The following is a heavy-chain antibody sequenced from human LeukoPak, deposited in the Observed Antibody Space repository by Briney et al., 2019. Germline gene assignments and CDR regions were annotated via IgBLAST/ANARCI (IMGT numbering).Heavy chain of an antibody. CDR3: ASQHYYYYYMDV. J-gene: IGHJ6*03. CDR1: GGSISSGSYY. V-gene: IGHV4-61*02. Sequence: PSQTLSLTCTVSGGSISSGSYYWSWIRQPAGKGLEWIGRIYISGSTNYNPSFKSRVTISVDTSKNQFSLKLSSVTAADTAVYYCASQHYYYYYMDVWGKGTTVTVSS. CDR2: IYISGST.